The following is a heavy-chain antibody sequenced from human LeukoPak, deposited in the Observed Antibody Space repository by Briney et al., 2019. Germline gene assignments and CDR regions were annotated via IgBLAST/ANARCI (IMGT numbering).Heavy chain of an antibody. V-gene: IGHV4-39*01. CDR3: ARLGDIVAVPADI. CDR1: GGSISSSSYY. CDR2: IYYSGST. J-gene: IGHJ4*02. Sequence: SETLSLTCTVSGGSISSSSYYWGWIRQPPGKGLEGIGSIYYSGSTYYNPSLKSRVTISVDTSKNQFSLKLSSVTAADTAVYYCARLGDIVAVPADIWGQGTLVTVSS. D-gene: IGHD2-2*01.